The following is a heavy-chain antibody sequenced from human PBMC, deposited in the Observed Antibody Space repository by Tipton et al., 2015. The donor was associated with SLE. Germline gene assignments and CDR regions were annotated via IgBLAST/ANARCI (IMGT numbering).Heavy chain of an antibody. CDR1: GGSFGGFN. J-gene: IGHJ4*02. CDR3: ARHCQLYSFVY. Sequence: TLSLTCAVYGGSFGGFNWNWIRQPPGKGLEWIGEINHSGVTSYNPSLKSRVAVSLDTSKSQFSLQLTSVTAADTAVYYCARHCQLYSFVYWGQGTLVTVSS. CDR2: INHSGVT. D-gene: IGHD2-15*01. V-gene: IGHV4-34*01.